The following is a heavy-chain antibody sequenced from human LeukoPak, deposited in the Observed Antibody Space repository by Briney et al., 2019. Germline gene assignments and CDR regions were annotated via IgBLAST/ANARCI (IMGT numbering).Heavy chain of an antibody. Sequence: SETLSLTCTVSGYSISSGYYWGWIRQPPGKGLEWIGSIYHSGSTYYNPSLKSRVTISVDTSKNQFSLKLSSVTAADTAVYYCAGHCSGGSCYPGAGYYMDVWGKGTTVTVSS. CDR1: GYSISSGYY. V-gene: IGHV4-38-2*02. D-gene: IGHD2-15*01. CDR2: IYHSGST. CDR3: AGHCSGGSCYPGAGYYMDV. J-gene: IGHJ6*03.